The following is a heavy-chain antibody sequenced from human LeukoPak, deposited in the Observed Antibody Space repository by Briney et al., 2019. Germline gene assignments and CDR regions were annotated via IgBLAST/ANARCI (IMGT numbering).Heavy chain of an antibody. D-gene: IGHD6-6*01. CDR3: GRSSIAVRPRYFDY. CDR2: IYYSGST. Sequence: PSETLSLTCTVSGGSISSSYWSWIRQPPGKGLEWIGSIYYSGSTNYNPSLKSRVTISVDTSKNQFSLKLSSVTAADTAVYYCGRSSIAVRPRYFDYWGQGTLVTVSS. CDR1: GGSISSSY. V-gene: IGHV4-59*01. J-gene: IGHJ4*02.